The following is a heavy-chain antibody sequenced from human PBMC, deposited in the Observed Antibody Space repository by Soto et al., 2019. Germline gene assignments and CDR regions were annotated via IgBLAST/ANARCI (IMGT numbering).Heavy chain of an antibody. D-gene: IGHD5-12*01. CDR2: ISWNSGSI. V-gene: IGHV3-9*01. J-gene: IGHJ4*02. Sequence: GGSLRLSCAASGFTFDDYAMHWVRQAPGKGLEWVSGISWNSGSIGYADSVKGRFTISRDNAKNSLYLQMNSLKTEDTAAYYCTRRDIVAGKARDYWGQGTLVTVSS. CDR3: TRRDIVAGKARDY. CDR1: GFTFDDYA.